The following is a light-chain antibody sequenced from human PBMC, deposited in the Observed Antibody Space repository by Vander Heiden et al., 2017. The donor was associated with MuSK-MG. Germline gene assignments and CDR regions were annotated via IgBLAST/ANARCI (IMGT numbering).Light chain of an antibody. J-gene: IGKJ2*01. CDR1: QSVSTW. CDR3: QQENNYPYT. CDR2: KAS. Sequence: DIQMTQSPSTLSASVGDRVTITCRASQSVSTWLAWYQQKPGKVPNLLIYKASSLESGVPSRFSGSGSGTEFTLTIGSLQPDDLATYYCQQENNYPYTFGQGTKLEIK. V-gene: IGKV1-5*03.